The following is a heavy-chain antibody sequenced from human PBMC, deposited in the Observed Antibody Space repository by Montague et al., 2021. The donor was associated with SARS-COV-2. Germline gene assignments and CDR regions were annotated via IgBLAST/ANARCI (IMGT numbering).Heavy chain of an antibody. CDR2: ISSSGSII. V-gene: IGHV3-48*03. J-gene: IGHJ6*02. D-gene: IGHD2-2*01. CDR3: ARDREYCSSASCYDIYYGMDV. Sequence: SLRLSCAASGFTFTHYEMNWVRQALGKGLEWVSYISSSGSIIYYADSVKGRFTISRDVAKNSLYLQMSSLRAEGTAVYYCARDREYCSSASCYDIYYGMDVWGPGTTVTVSS. CDR1: GFTFTHYE.